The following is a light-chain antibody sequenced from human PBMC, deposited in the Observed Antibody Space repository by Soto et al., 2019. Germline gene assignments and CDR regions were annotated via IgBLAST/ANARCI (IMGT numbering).Light chain of an antibody. CDR1: QSVNSN. J-gene: IGKJ1*01. V-gene: IGKV3-15*01. CDR2: DAS. Sequence: EIVMTQSPATLSVPPGERVTLSCRASQSVNSNLAWYQQKPGRGPRLLIYDASTRATGIPARFSGSGSGTEFTLTISSLQSEDFAVYYCQQYNNWLRWTFGQGTQVEVK. CDR3: QQYNNWLRWT.